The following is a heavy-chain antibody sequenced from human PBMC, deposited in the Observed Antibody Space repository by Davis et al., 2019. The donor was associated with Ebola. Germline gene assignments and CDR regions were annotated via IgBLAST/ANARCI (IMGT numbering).Heavy chain of an antibody. CDR2: ISYDGSNK. CDR3: AGGSSSSWSLYGY. Sequence: GESLKISCAASGFTFSSYGMHWVRQAPGKGLEWVAVISYDGSNKYYADSVKGRFTISRDNSKNTLYLQMNSLRGEDTAVYYCAGGSSSSWSLYGYWGQGTLVTVSS. CDR1: GFTFSSYG. J-gene: IGHJ4*02. V-gene: IGHV3-30*03. D-gene: IGHD6-13*01.